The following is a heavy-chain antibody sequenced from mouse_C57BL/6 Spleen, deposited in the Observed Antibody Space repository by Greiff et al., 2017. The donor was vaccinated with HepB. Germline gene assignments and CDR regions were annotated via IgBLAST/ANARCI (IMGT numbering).Heavy chain of an antibody. CDR3: ARRRLRYWYFDV. V-gene: IGHV5-9*01. CDR1: GFTFSSYT. D-gene: IGHD2-4*01. CDR2: ISGGGGNT. J-gene: IGHJ1*03. Sequence: EVKLMESGGGLVKPGGSLKLSCAASGFTFSSYTMSWVRQTPEKRLEWVATISGGGGNTYYPDSVKGRFTISRDNAKNTLYLQMSSLRSEDTALYYCARRRLRYWYFDVWGTGTTVTVSS.